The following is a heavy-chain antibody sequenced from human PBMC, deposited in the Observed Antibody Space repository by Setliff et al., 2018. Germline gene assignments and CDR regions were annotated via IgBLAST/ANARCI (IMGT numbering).Heavy chain of an antibody. D-gene: IGHD1-26*01. CDR3: ARAPPNRYSGSYEYFYMDV. Sequence: SETLSLTCTVSGGSISSDYWTWIRQPPGKGLEWIGYIYYSGTTNYNPSLKSRVSISIDTSNNQFSLKVSSVTAADTAVYYCARAPPNRYSGSYEYFYMDVWGKGTTVTVSS. CDR2: IYYSGTT. V-gene: IGHV4-59*08. J-gene: IGHJ6*03. CDR1: GGSISSDY.